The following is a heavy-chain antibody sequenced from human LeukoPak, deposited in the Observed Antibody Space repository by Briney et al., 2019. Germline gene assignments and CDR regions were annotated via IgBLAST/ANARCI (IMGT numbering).Heavy chain of an antibody. CDR3: ARAAYWGLYYYYMDV. CDR2: IYTSGNT. D-gene: IGHD7-27*01. J-gene: IGHJ6*03. Sequence: KSSETLSLTCTVSGGSISSYYWSWVRQPAGKGLEWIGRIYTSGNTNYNPSLKGRVTISEDTSKNQCSLKLTSVTAADTAVYYCARAAYWGLYYYYMDVWGKGTTVTVSS. V-gene: IGHV4-4*07. CDR1: GGSISSYY.